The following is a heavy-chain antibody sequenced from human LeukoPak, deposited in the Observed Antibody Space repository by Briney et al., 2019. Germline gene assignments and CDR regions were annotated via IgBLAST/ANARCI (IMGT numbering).Heavy chain of an antibody. J-gene: IGHJ4*02. CDR2: IYYSGST. CDR1: GDSISTSYY. Sequence: SETLSLTCYVSGDSISTSYYWGWIRQTPGKGLEWIGSIYYSGSTYFNPSLKSRVTMSVDTSKNQFSLNLSSVTAADTAVYYCARDASITGTTSPFDYWGQGTLVTVSS. CDR3: ARDASITGTTSPFDY. V-gene: IGHV4-38-2*02. D-gene: IGHD1-20*01.